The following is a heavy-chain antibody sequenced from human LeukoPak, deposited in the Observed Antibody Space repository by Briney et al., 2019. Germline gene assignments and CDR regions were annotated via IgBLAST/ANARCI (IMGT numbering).Heavy chain of an antibody. CDR2: ISSSSSYI. CDR3: ARDWVRNWGWAPHRGDTFDI. Sequence: GGSLRLSCAASGFTFSSQSMNWVRQAPGKGLEWVSSISSSSSYIYYADSVKGRFTISRDNAKNSLYLQMNSLRAEDTAVYYCARDWVRNWGWAPHRGDTFDIWGQGTMVTVSS. CDR1: GFTFSSQS. D-gene: IGHD7-27*01. V-gene: IGHV3-21*01. J-gene: IGHJ3*02.